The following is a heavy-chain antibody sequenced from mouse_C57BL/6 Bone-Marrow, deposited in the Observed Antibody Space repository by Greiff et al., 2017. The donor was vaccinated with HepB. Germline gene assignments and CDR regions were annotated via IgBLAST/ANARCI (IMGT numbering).Heavy chain of an antibody. CDR2: IYPGNSDT. D-gene: IGHD2-1*01. V-gene: IGHV1-5*01. CDR3: TRENYGNYEGVDFDY. Sequence: VQLQQSGTVLARPGASVKMSCKTSGYTFTSYWMHWVKQRPGQGLEWIGAIYPGNSDTSYNQKFKGKAKLTAVTSASTAYMELSSLTNEASAVYYCTRENYGNYEGVDFDYWGQGTTLTVSS. J-gene: IGHJ2*01. CDR1: GYTFTSYW.